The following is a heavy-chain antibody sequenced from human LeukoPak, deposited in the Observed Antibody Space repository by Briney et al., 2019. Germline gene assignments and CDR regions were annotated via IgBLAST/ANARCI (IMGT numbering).Heavy chain of an antibody. Sequence: ASETLSLTCTVSGGSISSSSYYWGWIRQPPGKGLEWIGSIYYSGSTYYNPSLKSRVTISVDTSKNQFSLKLSSVTAADTAVYYCARKRVGYYGSGSLYYFDYWGQGTLVTVSS. CDR1: GGSISSSSYY. D-gene: IGHD3-10*01. CDR3: ARKRVGYYGSGSLYYFDY. V-gene: IGHV4-39*07. J-gene: IGHJ4*02. CDR2: IYYSGST.